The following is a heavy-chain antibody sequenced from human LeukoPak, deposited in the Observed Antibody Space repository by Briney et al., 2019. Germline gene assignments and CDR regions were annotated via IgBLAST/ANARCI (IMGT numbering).Heavy chain of an antibody. CDR1: GRSISSYY. CDR2: IYYSGST. CDR3: ARKRVGATDFDY. Sequence: SETLSLTCTVSGRSISSYYWSWIRQPPGKGLEWIGYIYYSGSTNYNPSLKSRVTISVDTPKNQFSLKLSSVTAADTAVYYCARKRVGATDFDYWGQGTLVTVSS. J-gene: IGHJ4*02. D-gene: IGHD1-26*01. V-gene: IGHV4-59*01.